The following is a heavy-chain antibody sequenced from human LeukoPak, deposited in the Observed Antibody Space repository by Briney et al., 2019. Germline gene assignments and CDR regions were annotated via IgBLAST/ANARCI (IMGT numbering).Heavy chain of an antibody. Sequence: SETLSLTCAVYGGSFSGYYWSWIRQPPGKGLEWIGEINHSGSTNYNPSLKSRVTISVDTCKNQFSLKLSSVTAADTAVYYCASAAYYYYMDVWGKGTTVTVSS. V-gene: IGHV4-34*01. D-gene: IGHD2-15*01. CDR3: ASAAYYYYMDV. CDR1: GGSFSGYY. J-gene: IGHJ6*03. CDR2: INHSGST.